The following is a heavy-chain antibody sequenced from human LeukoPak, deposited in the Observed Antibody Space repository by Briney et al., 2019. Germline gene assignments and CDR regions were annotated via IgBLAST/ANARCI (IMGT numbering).Heavy chain of an antibody. D-gene: IGHD1-26*01. V-gene: IGHV3-21*01. CDR2: ISSSSSYI. CDR3: VRVIVGATAAFDI. Sequence: PGGSLRLSCAASGFTFSSYSMNWVRQAPGKGLEWVSSISSSSSYIYYADSVKGRFTISRDNAKNSLYLQMDSLRAEDTAVYYCVRVIVGATAAFDIWGQGTMVTVSS. CDR1: GFTFSSYS. J-gene: IGHJ3*02.